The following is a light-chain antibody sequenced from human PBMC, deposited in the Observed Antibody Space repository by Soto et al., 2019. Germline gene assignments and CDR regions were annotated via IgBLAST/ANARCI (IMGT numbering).Light chain of an antibody. J-gene: IGKJ4*01. CDR3: QQRSNWPPFT. Sequence: EIVLTQSPATLSSSPGERATLSCRASQSVSTFLAWYQHKPGQAPRLLIYDASNRATGIPARFSGSGSVTDFTLTISSLVPEDFAVYYCQQRSNWPPFTFGGGTKVEIK. CDR1: QSVSTF. CDR2: DAS. V-gene: IGKV3-11*01.